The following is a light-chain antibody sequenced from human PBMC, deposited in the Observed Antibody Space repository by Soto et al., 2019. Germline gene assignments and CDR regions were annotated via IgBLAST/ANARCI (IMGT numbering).Light chain of an antibody. J-gene: IGLJ1*01. CDR3: GSYTSSNTLHV. CDR1: SSDVGGSNY. V-gene: IGLV2-14*03. CDR2: DVS. Sequence: QSALTQPASVSGSPGQSITISCTGTSSDVGGSNYVSWYQQHPGKAPKLMIYDVSNRPSGVSNRFSGSKSGNTASLTISGLQAEDEADYYCGSYTSSNTLHVFGTGTKLTVL.